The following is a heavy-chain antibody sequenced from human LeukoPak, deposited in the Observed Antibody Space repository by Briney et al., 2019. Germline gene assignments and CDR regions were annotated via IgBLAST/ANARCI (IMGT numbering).Heavy chain of an antibody. J-gene: IGHJ6*03. CDR3: ARVLFEYYDISSSVYYYDYIDV. Sequence: SVKVSCKASGGTFSSYAISWVRQAPGQGLQWMGGIIPIFGTANYAQKLQGRVPNTTDESTSTAYMELSSLRSEDTAVYCCARVLFEYYDISSSVYYYDYIDVSGKGTTVTVSS. D-gene: IGHD3-22*01. CDR1: GGTFSSYA. CDR2: IIPIFGTA. V-gene: IGHV1-69*05.